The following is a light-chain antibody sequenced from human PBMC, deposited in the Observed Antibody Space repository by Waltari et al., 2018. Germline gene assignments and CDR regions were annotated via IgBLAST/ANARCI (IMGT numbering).Light chain of an antibody. Sequence: DIQMTQSPSTLSASVGDRVTISCRASQSISYWLAWYQQKPGKAPKLLIYRASNLESGVPSRFSGSVSGTEFTLTISSLQPADFATYYCQQYNSYSHTFGQGTKLEMK. CDR3: QQYNSYSHT. CDR2: RAS. CDR1: QSISYW. J-gene: IGKJ2*01. V-gene: IGKV1-5*03.